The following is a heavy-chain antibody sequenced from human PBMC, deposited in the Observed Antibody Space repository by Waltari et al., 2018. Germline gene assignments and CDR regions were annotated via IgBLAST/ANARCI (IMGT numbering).Heavy chain of an antibody. CDR3: ARGQYSGSFYGPYYFDY. D-gene: IGHD1-26*01. CDR2: SNPDSGGT. Sequence: QVQLVQSGAEVKKPGASVKVSCKASGYTFTGYFMHWVRQAPGQGLEWMGWSNPDSGGTNYARKVQGRVTMTRDTSINTVYMELSRLTSDDSAVYYCARGQYSGSFYGPYYFDYWGQGTLVTVSS. J-gene: IGHJ4*02. V-gene: IGHV1-2*02. CDR1: GYTFTGYF.